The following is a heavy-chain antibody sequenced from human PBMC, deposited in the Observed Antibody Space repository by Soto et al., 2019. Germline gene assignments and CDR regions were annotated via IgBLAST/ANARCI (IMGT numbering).Heavy chain of an antibody. CDR1: GYTFTTYG. V-gene: IGHV1-18*01. CDR2: ISAYNGNT. D-gene: IGHD3-22*01. J-gene: IGHJ4*02. CDR3: ARDLGRVVVMPPDY. Sequence: GASVKVSCKASGYTFTTYGITWVRQGPGQGLEWMGWISAYNGNTNYAQKLQGRVTMTTDTSTSTAYMELRSLRSDDTAVYYCARDLGRVVVMPPDYWGQGTLVTVSS.